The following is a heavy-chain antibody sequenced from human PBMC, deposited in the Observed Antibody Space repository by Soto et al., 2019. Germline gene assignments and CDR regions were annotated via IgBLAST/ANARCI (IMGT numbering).Heavy chain of an antibody. CDR3: ARMSGDYYLGYFDD. CDR2: VNRDGSEL. D-gene: IGHD1-26*01. J-gene: IGHJ4*02. V-gene: IGHV3-7*03. Sequence: PGGSLRLSCVVSGYSLRDYWMAWVRQVPGKGLEWVANVNRDGSELYYVASVKGRFAISRDNARNSLFLQMNTLRAEDTAVYYCARMSGDYYLGYFDDWGQGTLVTVSS. CDR1: GYSLRDYW.